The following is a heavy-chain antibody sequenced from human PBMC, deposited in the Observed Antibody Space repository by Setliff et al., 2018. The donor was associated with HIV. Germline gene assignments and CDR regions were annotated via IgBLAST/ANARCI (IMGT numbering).Heavy chain of an antibody. CDR1: GFTISDYW. V-gene: IGHV3-11*05. J-gene: IGHJ3*02. D-gene: IGHD3-22*01. CDR3: ARGDFYDSSGYFTDAFDI. Sequence: GGSLRLSCAASGFTISDYWMSWVRQAPGKGLEWVSSISSSSSRYTNYADSVKGRFTISRDNAKNSLYLQMNSLRAEDTAVYYCARGDFYDSSGYFTDAFDIWGQGTMVTVSS. CDR2: ISSSSSRYT.